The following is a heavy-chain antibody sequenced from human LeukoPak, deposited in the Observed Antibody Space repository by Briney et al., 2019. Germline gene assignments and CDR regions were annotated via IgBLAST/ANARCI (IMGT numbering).Heavy chain of an antibody. J-gene: IGHJ6*03. CDR1: GFTFDDYG. V-gene: IGHV3-20*04. D-gene: IGHD2-15*01. Sequence: GGSLRLSCAASGFTFDDYGMSWVRQAPGKGLEWVSGINWNGGSTGYADSVKGRFTISRDNAENSLYLQMNSLRAEDTALYYCARDIVVVVADHYYMDVWGKGTTVTVSS. CDR3: ARDIVVVVADHYYMDV. CDR2: INWNGGST.